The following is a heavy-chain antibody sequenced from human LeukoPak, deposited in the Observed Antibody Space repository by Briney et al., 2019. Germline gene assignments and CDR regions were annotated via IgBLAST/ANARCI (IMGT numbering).Heavy chain of an antibody. CDR2: IWYDGINK. CDR1: GFTFRSNG. CDR3: ARGGSYYVGY. Sequence: GGSLRLSCAASGFTFRSNGMHWVRQAPGKGLEWVAVIWYDGINKYYGDSVKGRFTISRDNSKNTLYLQMNSLRAEDTAVYYCARGGSYYVGYWGQGTLVTVSS. V-gene: IGHV3-33*01. D-gene: IGHD1-26*01. J-gene: IGHJ4*02.